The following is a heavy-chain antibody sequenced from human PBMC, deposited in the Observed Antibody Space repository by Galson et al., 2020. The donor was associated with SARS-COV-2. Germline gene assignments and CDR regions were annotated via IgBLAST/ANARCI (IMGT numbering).Heavy chain of an antibody. Sequence: GESLKISCAASGFTLISYTIHWVRQPPGKGLEWVSSISGSTSSIYYADSVKGRVSISGDNVKNSLYLHMNSLRAEDTAVYYCARGGYYQSSEWFDPWGQGTLVTVSS. CDR1: GFTLISYT. CDR2: ISGSTSSI. V-gene: IGHV3-21*01. CDR3: ARGGYYQSSEWFDP. D-gene: IGHD2-2*01. J-gene: IGHJ5*02.